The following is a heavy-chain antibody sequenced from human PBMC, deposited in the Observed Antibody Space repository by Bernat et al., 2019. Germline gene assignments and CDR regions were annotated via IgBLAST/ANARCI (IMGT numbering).Heavy chain of an antibody. Sequence: EVQLVETGGGLIKPGGSLRLSCAASGFAFSSYGMNWVRQAPGKGLEWISSISGSSSYIYYADSVKGRFTISRDNAKNSLDLQMDSLRAEDTAVYYCARAWLGLTEEWEPPYLASWGQGTLVTVSS. CDR3: ARAWLGLTEEWEPPYLAS. V-gene: IGHV3-21*01. CDR1: GFAFSSYG. CDR2: ISGSSSYI. D-gene: IGHD1-26*01. J-gene: IGHJ4*02.